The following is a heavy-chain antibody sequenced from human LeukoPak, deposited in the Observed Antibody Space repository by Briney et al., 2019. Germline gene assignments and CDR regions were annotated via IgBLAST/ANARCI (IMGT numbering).Heavy chain of an antibody. V-gene: IGHV4-38-2*02. CDR1: GGSINSYY. D-gene: IGHD6-19*01. CDR3: ARVYPLAIAVAGTHNY. Sequence: PSETLSLTCTVSGGSINSYYWSWIRQPPGKGLEWIGSIYHSGSTYYNPSLKSRVTISVDTSKNQFSLKLSSVTAADTAVYYCARVYPLAIAVAGTHNYWGQGTLVTVSS. J-gene: IGHJ4*02. CDR2: IYHSGST.